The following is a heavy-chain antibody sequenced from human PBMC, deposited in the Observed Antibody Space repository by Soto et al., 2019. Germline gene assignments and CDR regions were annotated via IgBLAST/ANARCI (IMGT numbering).Heavy chain of an antibody. J-gene: IGHJ4*02. V-gene: IGHV4-34*01. Sequence: QVQLQQWGAGLLKPSETLSLTCAVYGGSFSGYYWCWIRQPPGKGLEWIGEINHSGITNYNPSLKSRVTIPVDTSKDQFSLKLRSVTAADTAVYYCASWGGGGYYFDYWGQGTLVTVSS. D-gene: IGHD6-19*01. CDR3: ASWGGGGYYFDY. CDR1: GGSFSGYY. CDR2: INHSGIT.